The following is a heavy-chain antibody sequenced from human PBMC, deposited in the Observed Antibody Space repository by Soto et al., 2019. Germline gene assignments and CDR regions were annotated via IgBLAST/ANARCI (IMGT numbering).Heavy chain of an antibody. CDR2: LNSDGSTT. V-gene: IGHV3-74*01. CDR1: GFTFSSYW. D-gene: IGHD2-21*01. J-gene: IGHJ6*02. Sequence: PGGSLRLSCAASGFTFSSYWMHWVRQVPGKGLVWVSRLNSDGSTTNYADSVKGRFTIFRDNARNTLSLQMNSLRADDTAVYYCARGIKNYYGMDVWGQGTTVTVS. CDR3: ARGIKNYYGMDV.